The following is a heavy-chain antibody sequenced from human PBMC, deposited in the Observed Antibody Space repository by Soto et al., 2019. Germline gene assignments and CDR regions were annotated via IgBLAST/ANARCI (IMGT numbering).Heavy chain of an antibody. J-gene: IGHJ4*02. V-gene: IGHV3-23*01. CDR1: GFTFSSYA. Sequence: GGSLRLSCAASGFTFSSYAMSWVRQAPGKGLEWVSAISGSGGSTYYADSVKGRFTISKDNSKNTLYLQMNSLRAEDTAVYYCADDFWNPGGHDYWGQGTLVTVSS. CDR3: ADDFWNPGGHDY. CDR2: ISGSGGST. D-gene: IGHD3-3*01.